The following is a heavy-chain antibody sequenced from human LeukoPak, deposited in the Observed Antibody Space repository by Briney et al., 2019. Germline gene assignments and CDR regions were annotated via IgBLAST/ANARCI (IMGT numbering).Heavy chain of an antibody. CDR3: ASAPGLPAAMYNWFDP. CDR1: GGSISSSSYY. V-gene: IGHV4-39*01. Sequence: SETLSLTCTVSGGSISSSSYYWGWIRQPPGKGLEGIGSIYYSGSTYYNPSLKSRVTISVDTSKNQFSLKLSSVTAADTAVYYCASAPGLPAAMYNWFDPWGQGTLVTVSS. J-gene: IGHJ5*02. D-gene: IGHD2-2*01. CDR2: IYYSGST.